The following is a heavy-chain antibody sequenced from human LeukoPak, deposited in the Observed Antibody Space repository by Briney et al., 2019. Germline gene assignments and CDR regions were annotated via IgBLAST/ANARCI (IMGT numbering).Heavy chain of an antibody. CDR2: ISYDGSNK. D-gene: IGHD1-26*01. J-gene: IGHJ4*02. Sequence: GGSLRLSCAASGFTFSSYAMHWVRQAPGKGLEWVAVISYDGSNKYYADSVKGRFTISRDNAKNSLYLQMHSLRAEDTAVYYCARDLMGWDLHYFDYWGQGTLVTVSS. CDR3: ARDLMGWDLHYFDY. CDR1: GFTFSSYA. V-gene: IGHV3-30*04.